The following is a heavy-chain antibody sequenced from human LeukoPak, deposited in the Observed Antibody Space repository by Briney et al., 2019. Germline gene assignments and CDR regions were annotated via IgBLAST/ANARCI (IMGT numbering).Heavy chain of an antibody. CDR2: ISSNGGST. D-gene: IGHD3-3*01. CDR1: GFTFSSYA. Sequence: GGSLRLSCSASGFTFSSYAMHWVRQAPGKGLEYVSAISSNGGSTYYADSVKGRFTISRDNAKNSLYLQMNSLRAEDTAVYYCARVEGDYWGQGTLVTVSS. J-gene: IGHJ4*02. V-gene: IGHV3-64*04. CDR3: ARVEGDY.